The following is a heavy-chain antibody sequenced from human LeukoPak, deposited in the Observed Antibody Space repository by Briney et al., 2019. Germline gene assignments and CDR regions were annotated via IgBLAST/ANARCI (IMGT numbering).Heavy chain of an antibody. J-gene: IGHJ4*02. CDR1: GYTFTSYY. Sequence: ASVKVSCKASGYTFTSYYMHWVRQAPGQGLEWMGIINPSGGSTSYAQKFQGRVTMTRDASTSTVYMELSSLRSEDTAVYYCASVDSSGYYYVHWGQGTLVTVSS. CDR2: INPSGGST. D-gene: IGHD3-22*01. V-gene: IGHV1-46*01. CDR3: ASVDSSGYYYVH.